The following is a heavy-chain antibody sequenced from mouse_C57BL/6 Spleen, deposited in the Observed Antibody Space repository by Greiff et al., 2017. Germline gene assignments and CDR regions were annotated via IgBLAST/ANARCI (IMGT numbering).Heavy chain of an antibody. CDR3: ARDPLGYGSSSWYVDV. D-gene: IGHD1-1*01. CDR2: IYPRDGST. V-gene: IGHV1-85*01. J-gene: IGHJ1*03. CDR1: GYTFTSYD. Sequence: VQLQQSGPELVKPGASVKLSCKASGYTFTSYDLNWVKQRPGQGLEWIGWIYPRDGSTKYNEKFKGQATLTVDTSSSTAYMGLHSLTSEDSAVYFCARDPLGYGSSSWYVDVWGTGTTVTVSS.